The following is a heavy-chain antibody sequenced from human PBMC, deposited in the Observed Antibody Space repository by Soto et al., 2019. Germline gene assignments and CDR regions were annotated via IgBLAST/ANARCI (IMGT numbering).Heavy chain of an antibody. J-gene: IGHJ4*02. Sequence: QVQLVQSGAEVKKPGSSVKVSCKASGGSFSSYIISWVRQAPGQGLEWMGRIIPIRGIADYAQKFQDRVTITANKSTGTVYMDLSSLTAEDTAVYYCARVRDVLTYYLDYWGQGTLVTVSS. CDR2: IIPIRGIA. CDR1: GGSFSSYI. D-gene: IGHD3-9*01. V-gene: IGHV1-69*02. CDR3: ARVRDVLTYYLDY.